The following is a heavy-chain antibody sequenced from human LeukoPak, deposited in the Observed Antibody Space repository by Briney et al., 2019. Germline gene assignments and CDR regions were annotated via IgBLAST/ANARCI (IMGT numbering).Heavy chain of an antibody. D-gene: IGHD3-22*01. CDR3: AKARKDYDSRTSFDY. CDR1: GFTFSSYS. CDR2: ISGSGGGT. Sequence: VGSPRLSCAASGFTFSSYSMNWVRQAPGKGLEWVSAISGSGGGTYYADSVKGRFTISRDNSKNTLYLQMNSLRAEDTAVYYCAKARKDYDSRTSFDYWGQGTLVTVSS. V-gene: IGHV3-23*01. J-gene: IGHJ4*02.